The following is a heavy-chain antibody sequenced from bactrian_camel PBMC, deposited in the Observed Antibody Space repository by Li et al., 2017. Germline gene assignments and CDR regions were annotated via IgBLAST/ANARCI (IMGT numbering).Heavy chain of an antibody. CDR1: GFTFSRQD. J-gene: IGHJ4*01. V-gene: IGHV3S40*01. CDR3: AAHLPRQLRLVRPTIDCARSSPYLY. D-gene: IGHD2*01. CDR2: IDNTGST. Sequence: DVQLVESGGGLVQPGGSLRLSCGASGFTFSRQDMAWVRQAPGKGLEWVAAIDNTGSTTYADSVKGRFAISQDNAKNTLYLQMNSLKPEDTAMYYCAAHLPRQLRLVRPTIDCARSSPYLYWGQGTQVTVS.